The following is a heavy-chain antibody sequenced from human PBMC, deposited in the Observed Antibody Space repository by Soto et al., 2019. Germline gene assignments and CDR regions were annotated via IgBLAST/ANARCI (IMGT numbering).Heavy chain of an antibody. CDR2: ISSDGST. J-gene: IGHJ6*02. Sequence: EVQLVESGGGLVQPGGSLRLSCVVSGFTVSSNYMSWVRPAPGKGLEWVSFISSDGSTYYADSVKGRFTISRLSSKNTLDLQRNSQRAEDTARDYCARGDRRGYSGYDPPPYYDDGMDLWGQGTTVTGSS. CDR1: GFTVSSNY. D-gene: IGHD5-12*01. V-gene: IGHV3-53*04. CDR3: ARGDRRGYSGYDPPPYYDDGMDL.